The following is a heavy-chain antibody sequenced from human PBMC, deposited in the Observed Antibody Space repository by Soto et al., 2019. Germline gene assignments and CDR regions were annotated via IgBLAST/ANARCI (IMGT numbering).Heavy chain of an antibody. CDR1: GFTFSSYA. Sequence: GGSLRLSCAASGFTFSSYAMHWVRQAPGKGLEWVAVISYDGSNKYYADSVKGRFTISRDNSKNTLYLQMNSLRAEDTAVYYCSRDLYDYFCGSYRPFGYWGQGXLVTVSS. CDR3: SRDLYDYFCGSYRPFGY. V-gene: IGHV3-30-3*01. D-gene: IGHD3-16*02. CDR2: ISYDGSNK. J-gene: IGHJ4*02.